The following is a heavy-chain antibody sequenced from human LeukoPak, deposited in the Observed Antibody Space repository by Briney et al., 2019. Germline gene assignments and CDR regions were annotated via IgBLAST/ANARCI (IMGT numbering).Heavy chain of an antibody. V-gene: IGHV4-4*07. J-gene: IGHJ4*02. D-gene: IGHD3-22*01. Sequence: SETLSLTCTVSGGSISSYYWSWIRQPAGKGLEWIGRIYTSGSTNYNPSLKSRVTMSVDTSKNQFSLKLSSVTAADTAVYYCARGVGMRMIVVSDVEDYFDYWGQGTLVTVSS. CDR1: GGSISSYY. CDR3: ARGVGMRMIVVSDVEDYFDY. CDR2: IYTSGST.